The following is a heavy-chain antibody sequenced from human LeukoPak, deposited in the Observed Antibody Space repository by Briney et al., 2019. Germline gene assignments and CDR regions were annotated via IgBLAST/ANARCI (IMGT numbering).Heavy chain of an antibody. D-gene: IGHD6-19*01. CDR3: ARQLRGEAVAGHLQPFDY. V-gene: IGHV4-34*01. CDR2: INHSGST. J-gene: IGHJ4*02. CDR1: GGSFSGIY. Sequence: SETLSLTCAVYGGSFSGIYWSWIRQPPGKGLEWIGEINHSGSTNYNPSLKSRVTISVDTSKNQFSLKLSSVTAADTAVYFCARQLRGEAVAGHLQPFDYWGQGTLVTVSS.